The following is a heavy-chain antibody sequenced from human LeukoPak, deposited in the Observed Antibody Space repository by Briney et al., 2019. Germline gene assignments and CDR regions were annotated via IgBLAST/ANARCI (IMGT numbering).Heavy chain of an antibody. J-gene: IGHJ4*02. CDR2: IYYSGST. CDR3: ARTLRGYSYGPFDC. V-gene: IGHV4-59*01. CDR1: GGSISSYY. D-gene: IGHD5-18*01. Sequence: SETLSLTCTGSGGSISSYYGSWIRQPPGKGLKRIGYIYYSGSTNYNPSLKSRVTISVDTSKNQFSLKLSSVTAADTAVYYCARTLRGYSYGPFDCWGQGTLVTVSS.